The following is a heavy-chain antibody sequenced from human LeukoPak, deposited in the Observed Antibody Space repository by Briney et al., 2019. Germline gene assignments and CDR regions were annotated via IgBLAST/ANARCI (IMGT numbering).Heavy chain of an antibody. D-gene: IGHD1-26*01. J-gene: IGHJ6*02. CDR1: GYTFTSYG. V-gene: IGHV1-18*01. Sequence: GASVKVSCKASGYTFTSYGISWVRQAPGQGLEWMGWISTYNGNTNYAQKLQGRVTMTTDTSTSTAYMELRSLRSDDTAVCCCARDQWVGATSIYYYGMDVWGQGTTVTVSS. CDR2: ISTYNGNT. CDR3: ARDQWVGATSIYYYGMDV.